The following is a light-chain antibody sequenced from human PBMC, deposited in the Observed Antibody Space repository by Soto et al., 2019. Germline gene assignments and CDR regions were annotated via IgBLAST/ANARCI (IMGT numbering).Light chain of an antibody. CDR3: QQRRNSIT. CDR1: QSVSSY. V-gene: IGKV3-11*01. CDR2: DAS. Sequence: ETVLTQSPATLSLSPGERATLSCRASQSVSSYLAWYQQRPGQAPRLLIYDASNRATAIPARFSGSGSGTDFTLTISSLEPEDFAVYYCQQRRNSITFGQGTRLEIK. J-gene: IGKJ5*01.